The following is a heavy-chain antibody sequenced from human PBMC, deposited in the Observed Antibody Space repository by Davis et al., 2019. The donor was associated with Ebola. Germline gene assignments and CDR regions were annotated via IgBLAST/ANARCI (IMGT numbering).Heavy chain of an antibody. CDR2: ISSSSSYI. CDR3: TLLQEHL. CDR1: GFTFSSYA. V-gene: IGHV3-21*01. Sequence: GESLKISCAASGFTFSSYAMSWVRQAPGKGLEWASSISSSSSYIYYADSVKGRFTISRDNAKNSLYLQMNSLHQGPIGLPPGTLLQEHLWG. J-gene: IGHJ6*01.